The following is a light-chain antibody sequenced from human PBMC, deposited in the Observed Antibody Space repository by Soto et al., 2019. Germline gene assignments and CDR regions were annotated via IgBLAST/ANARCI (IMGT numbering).Light chain of an antibody. J-gene: IGKJ1*01. CDR1: QSVSSY. Sequence: EIVFTQSPATLSLSPWERATLSCRASQSVSSYLAWYHQKPGQAPRLLIYDASNRATGIPARFSGSGSGTDFPLTISSLEPEDFAVYYCQQRRNWPPTFGQGTKVDIK. CDR2: DAS. V-gene: IGKV3-11*01. CDR3: QQRRNWPPT.